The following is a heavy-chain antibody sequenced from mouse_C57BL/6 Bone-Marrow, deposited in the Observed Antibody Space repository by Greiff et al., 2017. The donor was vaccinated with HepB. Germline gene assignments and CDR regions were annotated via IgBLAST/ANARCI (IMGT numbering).Heavy chain of an antibody. J-gene: IGHJ1*03. CDR3: TTYNYGSGYEYFDV. V-gene: IGHV14-4*01. Sequence: EVQLQQSGAELVRPGASVKLSCTASGFNIKDDYMHWVKQRPEQGLEWIGWIDPENGDTEYASKFQGKATITADTSSNTAYLQLSSLTSEDTAVYYCTTYNYGSGYEYFDVWGTGTTVTVSS. CDR1: GFNIKDDY. D-gene: IGHD1-1*01. CDR2: IDPENGDT.